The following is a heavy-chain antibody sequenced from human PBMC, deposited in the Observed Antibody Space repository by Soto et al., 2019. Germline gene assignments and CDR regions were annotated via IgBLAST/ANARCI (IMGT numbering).Heavy chain of an antibody. D-gene: IGHD1-26*01. V-gene: IGHV3-9*01. J-gene: IGHJ6*02. Sequence: HPGGSLRLSCAASGFTFDDYAMHWVRQAPGKGLEWVSGISWNSGSIGYADSVKGRFTISRDNAKNSLYLQMNSLRAEDTALYYCAKDTFPGVGATTADYYYYGMDVWGQGTTVTVSS. CDR3: AKDTFPGVGATTADYYYYGMDV. CDR1: GFTFDDYA. CDR2: ISWNSGSI.